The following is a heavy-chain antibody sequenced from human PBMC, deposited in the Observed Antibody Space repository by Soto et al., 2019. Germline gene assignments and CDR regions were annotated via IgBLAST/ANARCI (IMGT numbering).Heavy chain of an antibody. V-gene: IGHV4-31*03. D-gene: IGHD5-12*01. CDR1: GCSISSGGYY. Sequence: SETLSLTCTFSGCSISSGGYYWSWIRQHPGKGLEWIGYIYYSGSTYYNPSLKSRVTISVDTSKNQFSLKLSSVTAADTAVYYCASWGIVATETFDYWGQGTLVTVSS. J-gene: IGHJ4*02. CDR3: ASWGIVATETFDY. CDR2: IYYSGST.